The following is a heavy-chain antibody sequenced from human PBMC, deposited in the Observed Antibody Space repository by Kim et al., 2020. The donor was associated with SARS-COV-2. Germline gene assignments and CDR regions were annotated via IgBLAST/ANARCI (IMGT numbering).Heavy chain of an antibody. CDR2: ISYDGSNK. D-gene: IGHD3-16*01. CDR3: AKDGGGVSLGSN. V-gene: IGHV3-30*18. Sequence: GGSLRLSCAASGFTFSSYGMHWVRQAPGKGLEWVAVISYDGSNKYYADSVKGRFTISRDNSKNTLYLQMNSLRAEDTAVYYCAKDGGGVSLGSNWGQGTLVTVSS. J-gene: IGHJ4*02. CDR1: GFTFSSYG.